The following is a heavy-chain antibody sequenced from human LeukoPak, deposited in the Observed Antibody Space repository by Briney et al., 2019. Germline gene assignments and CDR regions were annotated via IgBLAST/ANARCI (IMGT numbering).Heavy chain of an antibody. J-gene: IGHJ6*02. V-gene: IGHV3-53*01. CDR2: IYSGGST. CDR1: GFTVSSNY. CDR3: ARGRYSSSSEGAYYYYYGMDV. Sequence: QSGGSLRLSCAASGFTVSSNYMSWVRQAPGKGLEWVSVIYSGGSTYYADSVKGRFTISRDNSKNTLYLQMNCLRAEDTAVYYCARGRYSSSSEGAYYYYYGMDVWGQGTTVTVSS. D-gene: IGHD6-6*01.